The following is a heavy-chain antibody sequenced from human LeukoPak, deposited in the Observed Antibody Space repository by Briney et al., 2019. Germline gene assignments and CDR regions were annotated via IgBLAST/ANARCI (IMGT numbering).Heavy chain of an antibody. V-gene: IGHV3-30*04. Sequence: GGSLRLSCAASGFTFSSYAMHWVRQAPGKGLEGVAVISYDGSNKYYADSVKGRFTISRDNSKNTLYLQMNSLRAEDTAVCYCARDYYDSSGYYYWWGQGTLVTVSS. D-gene: IGHD3-22*01. J-gene: IGHJ4*02. CDR2: ISYDGSNK. CDR3: ARDYYDSSGYYYW. CDR1: GFTFSSYA.